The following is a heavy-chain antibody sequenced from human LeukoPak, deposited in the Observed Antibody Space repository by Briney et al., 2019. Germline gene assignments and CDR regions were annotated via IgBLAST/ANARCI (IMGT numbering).Heavy chain of an antibody. V-gene: IGHV3-15*01. CDR3: TTDRYYDNSELQFQH. CDR1: GFTLNNAW. D-gene: IGHD3-22*01. J-gene: IGHJ1*01. Sequence: GGSLKLSCEASGFTLNNAWMHWVRQAPGKRLEWLGRINRETDGGTIDYAAPVKGRFTISRDDSRNTLYLQMDSLKIEDTAVYYCTTDRYYDNSELQFQHWGQGTLVTVSS. CDR2: INRETDGGTI.